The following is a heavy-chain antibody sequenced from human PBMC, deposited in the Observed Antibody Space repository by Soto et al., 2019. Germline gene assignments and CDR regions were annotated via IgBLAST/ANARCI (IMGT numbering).Heavy chain of an antibody. V-gene: IGHV3-30-3*01. CDR3: ARDSPSTKLFVVLTPSFSF. J-gene: IGHJ1*01. CDR2: ISYDGSNK. CDR1: GFTFSSYA. D-gene: IGHD3-22*01. Sequence: PGGSLRLSCAASGFTFSSYAMHWVRQAPGKGLEWVAVISYDGSNKYYADSVKGRFTISRDNSKNTLYLQMNSLRAEDTAVYYCARDSPSTKLFVVLTPSFSFWGQRTLVPVSA.